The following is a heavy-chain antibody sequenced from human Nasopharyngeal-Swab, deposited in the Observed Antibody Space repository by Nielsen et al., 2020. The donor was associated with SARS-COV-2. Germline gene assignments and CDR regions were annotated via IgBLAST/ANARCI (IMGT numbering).Heavy chain of an antibody. J-gene: IGHJ5*02. V-gene: IGHV3-23*01. Sequence: GESLKISCAASGFTFSSYAMSWVRQAPGKGLEWVSAISGSGGSTYYADSVKGRFTISRDNSKNTLYLQMNSLRAEDTAVYYCAKEHLITIFGVVLGRWFDPWGQGTLVTVSS. D-gene: IGHD3-3*01. CDR1: GFTFSSYA. CDR3: AKEHLITIFGVVLGRWFDP. CDR2: ISGSGGST.